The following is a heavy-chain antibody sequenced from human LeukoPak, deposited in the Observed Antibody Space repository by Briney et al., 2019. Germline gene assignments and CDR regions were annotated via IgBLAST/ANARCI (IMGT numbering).Heavy chain of an antibody. CDR2: MDPNSGNT. CDR3: ARIFLGASDAFDI. V-gene: IGHV1-8*01. J-gene: IGHJ3*02. CDR1: GYTFTSYD. D-gene: IGHD2-15*01. Sequence: ASVTVSCKASGYTFTSYDINWVRQATGQGLEWMGWMDPNSGNTGYAQKFQGRVTMTRNTSISTAYMELSSLRSEDTAVYYCARIFLGASDAFDIWGQGTMVTVSS.